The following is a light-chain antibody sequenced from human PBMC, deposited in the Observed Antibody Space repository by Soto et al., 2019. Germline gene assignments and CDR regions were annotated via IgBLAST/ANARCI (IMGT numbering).Light chain of an antibody. J-gene: IGLJ3*02. CDR1: SSAVGCYNL. CDR3: CSSSDSTTRV. V-gene: IGLV2-23*01. Sequence: QSALTQPASVSGSPGQSLTISCTGTSSAVGCYNLVSWYQQFPGKAPKLIIYEGTKRPSGISNRFSGSQSGNTASLTISGLQAEDEADYYCCSSSDSTTRVFGGGTKLTVL. CDR2: EGT.